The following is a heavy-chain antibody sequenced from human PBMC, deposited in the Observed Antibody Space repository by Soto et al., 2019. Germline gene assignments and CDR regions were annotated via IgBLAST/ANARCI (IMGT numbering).Heavy chain of an antibody. V-gene: IGHV4-59*08. CDR3: AHHGGWYILPDYYMNV. CDR1: GGSIGNYY. CDR2: IYYSGST. D-gene: IGHD1-20*01. Sequence: QVQLQESGPGLVKPSETLSLTCTVSGGSIGNYYWSWIRQPPGKGLEWIGYIYYSGSTNYNPSLKSRVIISIDMSKNQCSLKPSSVTAADTAVYYCAHHGGWYILPDYYMNVWGKGTTVTVSS. J-gene: IGHJ6*03.